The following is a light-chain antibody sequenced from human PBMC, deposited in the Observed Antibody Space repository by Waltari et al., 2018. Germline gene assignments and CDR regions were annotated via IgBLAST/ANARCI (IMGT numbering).Light chain of an antibody. CDR3: CSYVSSDTLV. V-gene: IGLV2-23*02. Sequence: QSALTQPASVSGSPGQSITISCTGTSSDVGSYELVSWYQQHPGKAPKLMIYAVTKRPSWVSNRFSGSKSGTTASLTISGLQPEDEADYYCCSYVSSDTLVFGGGTKLTVL. CDR2: AVT. J-gene: IGLJ3*02. CDR1: SSDVGSYEL.